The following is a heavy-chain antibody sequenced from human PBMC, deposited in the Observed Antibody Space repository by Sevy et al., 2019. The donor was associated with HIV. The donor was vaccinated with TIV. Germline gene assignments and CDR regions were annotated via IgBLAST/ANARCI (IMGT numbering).Heavy chain of an antibody. V-gene: IGHV3-23*01. J-gene: IGHJ1*01. D-gene: IGHD3-22*01. CDR3: AKDPYSSGEYFQK. CDR2: ISGSGGRT. Sequence: GGSLRLSCKASGLNFNNYAMSWVRQAPGKGLEWVSTISGSGGRTYTAESVRGRLTISRDNSKRTVYLQMNSLRGDDTAIYYSAKDPYSSGEYFQKWGQGARVTVSS. CDR1: GLNFNNYA.